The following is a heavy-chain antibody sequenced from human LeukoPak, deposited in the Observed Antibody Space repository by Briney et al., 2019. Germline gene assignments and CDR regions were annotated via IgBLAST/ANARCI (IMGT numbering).Heavy chain of an antibody. CDR2: IYTSGST. CDR3: ARDKYGSGWSSGALDY. CDR1: GGSLNNYY. J-gene: IGHJ4*02. Sequence: SETLSLTCTVTGGSLNNYYWSWIRQPAGKGLEWIGRIYTSGSTNYNPSLKSRVTMSVDTSKNQFSLKLSSVTAADTAVYYCARDKYGSGWSSGALDYWGQGTLVTVSS. V-gene: IGHV4-4*07. D-gene: IGHD6-19*01.